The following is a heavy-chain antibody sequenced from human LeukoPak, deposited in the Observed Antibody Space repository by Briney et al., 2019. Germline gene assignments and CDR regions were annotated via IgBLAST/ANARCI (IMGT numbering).Heavy chain of an antibody. CDR2: IYYSGST. CDR1: GGSISRGTYY. D-gene: IGHD3-10*01. CDR3: ARHFRGYYYDAFDI. Sequence: SETLSLTCTVSGGSISRGTYYWGWIRQPPGKGLEWLVSIYYSGSTQHNPSLKSRGTISVATSKNEFSLKLTSVPAADTAVYYCARHFRGYYYDAFDIWGQGTMVTVSS. V-gene: IGHV4-39*01. J-gene: IGHJ3*02.